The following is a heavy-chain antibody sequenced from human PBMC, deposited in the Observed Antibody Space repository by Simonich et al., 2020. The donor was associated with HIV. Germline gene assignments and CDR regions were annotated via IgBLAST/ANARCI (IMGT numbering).Heavy chain of an antibody. CDR1: GGSFSGYY. CDR3: ARRGGYNFDY. CDR2: INHSGNT. D-gene: IGHD5-12*01. V-gene: IGHV4-34*01. Sequence: QVHLQQWGAGLLKPSETLSLTCAVYGGSFSGYYWNWIRQPPGKGLEWIGEINHSGNTDYNPSLKSQVPISVDTSKNQFSLKLSSVTAADTAMYYCARRGGYNFDYWGQGTLVTVSS. J-gene: IGHJ4*02.